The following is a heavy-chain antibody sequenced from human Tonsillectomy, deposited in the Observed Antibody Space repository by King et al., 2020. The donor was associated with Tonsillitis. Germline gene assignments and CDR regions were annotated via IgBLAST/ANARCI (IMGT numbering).Heavy chain of an antibody. CDR2: INPKSGGT. V-gene: IGHV1-2*02. Sequence: QLVQSGAEVKKPGASLKVSCKTSGYIFTYYYMHWVRQAPGQGLEWMGWINPKSGGTISAQKFQGRVTLTRDTSINTTYMELTSLTSDDTAVYYCVREAYDWGRGTLITVSS. J-gene: IGHJ4*02. CDR3: VREAYD. D-gene: IGHD4-17*01. CDR1: GYIFTYYY.